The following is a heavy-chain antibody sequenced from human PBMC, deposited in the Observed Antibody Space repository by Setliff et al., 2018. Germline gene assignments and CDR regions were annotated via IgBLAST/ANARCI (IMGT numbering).Heavy chain of an antibody. D-gene: IGHD3-10*01. CDR1: TFTFSKYA. CDR2: IHVSGGST. CDR3: ARDGVFYAMDF. Sequence: LRLSCVASTFTFSKYAVTWVRQAPGKGLEWVSSIHVSGGSTYYADTGKGRFPISRDNSRNTLYLQMNSLRAEDTAVYYCARDGVFYAMDFWGQGTTVTVSS. J-gene: IGHJ6*02. V-gene: IGHV3-23*01.